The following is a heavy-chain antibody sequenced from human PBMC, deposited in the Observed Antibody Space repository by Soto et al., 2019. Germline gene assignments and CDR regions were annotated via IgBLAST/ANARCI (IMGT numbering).Heavy chain of an antibody. Sequence: QVQLVQSGAEVKKPGASVKVSCKASGYTFTTYGMSWVRQAPGEGRDGIGWISTYNGNTKYSERLQGRVTMTTDTTTSKAYMELRSLRTDDTAVYYCARRPTHYYDTSGNYFLDYWGQGTLVTVSS. D-gene: IGHD3-22*01. CDR2: ISTYNGNT. V-gene: IGHV1-18*01. CDR3: ARRPTHYYDTSGNYFLDY. CDR1: GYTFTTYG. J-gene: IGHJ4*02.